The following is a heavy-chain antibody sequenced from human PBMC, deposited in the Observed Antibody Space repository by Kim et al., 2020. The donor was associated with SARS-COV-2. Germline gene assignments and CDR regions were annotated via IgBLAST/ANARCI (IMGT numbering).Heavy chain of an antibody. J-gene: IGHJ4*02. Sequence: SVKSRITINPDTSKNQFSLQLNSVTPEDTAVYYCARDAEYSSKAGAFDYWGQGTLVTVSS. CDR3: ARDAEYSSKAGAFDY. V-gene: IGHV6-1*01. D-gene: IGHD6-13*01.